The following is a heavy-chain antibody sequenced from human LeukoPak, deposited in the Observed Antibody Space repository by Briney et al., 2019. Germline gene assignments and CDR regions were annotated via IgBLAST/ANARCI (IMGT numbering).Heavy chain of an antibody. Sequence: GASVKVSCKASGYTFTSYYMHWVRQAPGQGLEWMGLIDPTGGSTGYAQKFQGRVTMTTETFTSTADMEVTSLRSDDTAVYYCARGVGNEGLTIWGQGTLVTVSS. V-gene: IGHV1-46*01. J-gene: IGHJ3*02. CDR2: IDPTGGST. D-gene: IGHD1-26*01. CDR1: GYTFTSYY. CDR3: ARGVGNEGLTI.